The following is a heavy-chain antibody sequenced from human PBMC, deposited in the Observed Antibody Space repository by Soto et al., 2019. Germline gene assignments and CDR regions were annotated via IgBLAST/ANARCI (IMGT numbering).Heavy chain of an antibody. CDR1: VGSNSSYY. CDR3: ARVWGGAFDF. J-gene: IGHJ3*01. V-gene: IGHV4-59*01. D-gene: IGHD3-10*01. Sequence: EALSLSCTGCVGSNSSYYWSSIRQPPGKGLEWIGYIYYSGSTNYNPSLKSRVTISVDTSKNQFSLKLSSVTAADTAVYYCARVWGGAFDFWGQGTMVTVSS. CDR2: IYYSGST.